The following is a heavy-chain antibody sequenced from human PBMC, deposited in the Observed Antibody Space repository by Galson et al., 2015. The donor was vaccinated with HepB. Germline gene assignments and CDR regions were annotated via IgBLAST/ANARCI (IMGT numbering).Heavy chain of an antibody. V-gene: IGHV3-23*01. D-gene: IGHD2-21*02. CDR3: AKALGFCGGSCSYFDS. J-gene: IGHJ4*02. CDR2: ILDNGGSK. Sequence: LRLSCAASGFTFSNYAMHWVRQAPGKGLEWISGILDNGGSKYYADSVTGRFIISRDNSKNTLFLQMNSLRVEDTAVYYCAKALGFCGGSCSYFDSWGQGTLVTVSS. CDR1: GFTFSNYA.